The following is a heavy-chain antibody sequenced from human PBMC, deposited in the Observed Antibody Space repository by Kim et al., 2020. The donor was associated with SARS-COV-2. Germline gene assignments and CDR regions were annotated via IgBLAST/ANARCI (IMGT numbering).Heavy chain of an antibody. J-gene: IGHJ6*02. CDR3: ASWPAVTMTLCYYDYGMDV. CDR2: ISSSSSYI. CDR1: GFTFSSYS. V-gene: IGHV3-21*01. Sequence: GGSLRLSCAASGFTFSSYSMNWVRQAPGKGLEWVSSISSSSSYIYYADSVKGRFTISRDNAKNSLYLQMNSLRAEDTAVYYCASWPAVTMTLCYYDYGMDVWGQGTTVTVSS. D-gene: IGHD3-22*01.